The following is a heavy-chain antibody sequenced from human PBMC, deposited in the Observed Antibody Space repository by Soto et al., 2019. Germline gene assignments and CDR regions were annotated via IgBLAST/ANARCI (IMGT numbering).Heavy chain of an antibody. CDR3: VRDQYSGYDFAL. CDR2: IPSRGRP. D-gene: IGHD5-12*01. Sequence: PSETLSLTCSVSGASIAGCSYYWSWVRQPPGKGLEWIGYIPSRGRPFYNPSLTSRGTISADSSKNQLSLQLTSVTAADTAVYYCVRDQYSGYDFALWGQGNLVTVS. CDR1: GASIAGCSYY. V-gene: IGHV4-30-4*01. J-gene: IGHJ5*02.